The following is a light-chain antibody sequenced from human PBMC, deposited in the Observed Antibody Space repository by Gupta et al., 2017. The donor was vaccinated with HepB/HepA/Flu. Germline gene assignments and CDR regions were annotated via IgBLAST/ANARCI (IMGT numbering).Light chain of an antibody. J-gene: IGLJ2*01. CDR1: SSDVGGYNY. V-gene: IGLV2-14*01. Sequence: QSALTQPASASGSPGQSITISCTGTSSDVGGYNYVSWYQQHPGKAPKLMIYDVSNRPSGVSNRFSGSKSGNTASLTISGLQAEDEADYYCSSYTRSSTLVVFGGGTKLTVL. CDR2: DVS. CDR3: SSYTRSSTLVV.